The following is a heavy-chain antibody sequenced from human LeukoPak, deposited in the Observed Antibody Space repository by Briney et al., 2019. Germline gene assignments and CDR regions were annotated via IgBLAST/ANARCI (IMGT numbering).Heavy chain of an antibody. CDR2: IYYSGST. Sequence: SETLSLTCTVSGGSISSYCWSWIRQPPGKGLEWIGYIYYSGSTNYNPSLKSRVTISVDTSKNQFSLKLSSVTAADTAVYYCASSGEEDSNFDYWGQGTLVTVSS. D-gene: IGHD7-27*01. V-gene: IGHV4-59*01. CDR3: ASSGEEDSNFDY. J-gene: IGHJ4*02. CDR1: GGSISSYC.